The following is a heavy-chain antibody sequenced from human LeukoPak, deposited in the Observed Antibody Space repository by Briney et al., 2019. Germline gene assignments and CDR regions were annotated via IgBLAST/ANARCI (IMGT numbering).Heavy chain of an antibody. V-gene: IGHV4-38-2*02. CDR3: ARDTRSATAEGYYYYMDV. J-gene: IGHJ6*03. D-gene: IGHD2-15*01. Sequence: SETLSLTCTVSGYSISSGYYWGWIRQPPGKGLEWIGSIYHSGSTYYNPSLKSRVTISVDTSKNQFSLKLSSVTAADTAVYYCARDTRSATAEGYYYYMDVWGKGTTVTVSS. CDR2: IYHSGST. CDR1: GYSISSGYY.